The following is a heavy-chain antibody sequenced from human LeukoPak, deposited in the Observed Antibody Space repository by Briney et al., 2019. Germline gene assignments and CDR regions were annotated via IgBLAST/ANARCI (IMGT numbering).Heavy chain of an antibody. CDR1: GFTVSSNY. CDR3: ARDGNYYDSSGYYSGRYYYYDVDV. Sequence: GGSLRLSCAASGFTVSSNYMSWVRQAPGKGLEWVSVIYSGGSTYYADSVKGRFTISRDNSKNTLYLQMNSLRAEDTAVYYCARDGNYYDSSGYYSGRYYYYDVDVWGKGTTVTVSS. J-gene: IGHJ6*03. CDR2: IYSGGST. V-gene: IGHV3-53*01. D-gene: IGHD3-22*01.